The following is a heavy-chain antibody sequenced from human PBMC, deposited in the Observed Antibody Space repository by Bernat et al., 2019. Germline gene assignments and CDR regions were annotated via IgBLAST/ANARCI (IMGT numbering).Heavy chain of an antibody. CDR3: ARVQLVSDYYMDV. CDR2: IKQDGSEK. Sequence: EVQLVESGGGLVQPVGSLRLSCAASGFTFSSYWMSWVRQAPGKGLEWVANIKQDGSEKYYADSVKGRFTISRDNAKNSLYLQMNSLRAEDTAVYYCARVQLVSDYYMDVWGKGTTVTVSS. CDR1: GFTFSSYW. V-gene: IGHV3-7*03. J-gene: IGHJ6*03. D-gene: IGHD1-1*01.